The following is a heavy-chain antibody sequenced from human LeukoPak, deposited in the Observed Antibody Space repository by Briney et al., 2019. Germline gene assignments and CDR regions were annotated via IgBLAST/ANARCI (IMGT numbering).Heavy chain of an antibody. V-gene: IGHV3-23*01. D-gene: IGHD4/OR15-4a*01. CDR1: GFTFSSYA. J-gene: IGHJ4*02. Sequence: GGSLRLSCAASGFTFSSYAMSWVRQAPGKGLEWVSAISGSGGTTYYADSVKGRFTISRDNSKNTLYVQMNSLRAEDTAVYYCAEVVDYGQSFDYWGQGTLVTVSS. CDR2: ISGSGGTT. CDR3: AEVVDYGQSFDY.